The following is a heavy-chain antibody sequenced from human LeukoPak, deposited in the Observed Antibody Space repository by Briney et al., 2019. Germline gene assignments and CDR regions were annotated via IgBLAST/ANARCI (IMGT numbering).Heavy chain of an antibody. CDR1: GFTFSSYG. D-gene: IGHD6-19*01. V-gene: IGHV3-30*18. CDR2: ISYDGSNK. Sequence: GGSLRLSCAASGFTFSSYGMRWVRQAPGKGLEWVAVISYDGSNKYYADSVKGRFTISRDNSKNTLYLQMNSLRAEDTAVYYCAKRDFVRGSGWYFDYWGQGTLVTVSS. J-gene: IGHJ4*02. CDR3: AKRDFVRGSGWYFDY.